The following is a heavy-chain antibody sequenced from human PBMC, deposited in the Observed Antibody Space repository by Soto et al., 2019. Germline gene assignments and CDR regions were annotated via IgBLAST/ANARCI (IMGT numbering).Heavy chain of an antibody. CDR3: ATQQRYDSSGYFYY. CDR2: IYYTGST. Sequence: NPSETLSLTCSVSGGSIKSGGFYWTWIRQLPGKGLEWIGDIYYTGSTLYHPSLETRVTLSLDTSNNQFSLNLGSVTAADTAVYYCATQQRYDSSGYFYYWGQGTQVTVSS. J-gene: IGHJ4*02. CDR1: GGSIKSGGFY. V-gene: IGHV4-31*03. D-gene: IGHD3-22*01.